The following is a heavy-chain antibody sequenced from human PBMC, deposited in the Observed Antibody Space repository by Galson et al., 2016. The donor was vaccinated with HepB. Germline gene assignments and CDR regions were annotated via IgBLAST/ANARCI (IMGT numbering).Heavy chain of an antibody. CDR2: IYPLDPDP. CDR1: GYNPATYW. D-gene: IGHD4-17*01. J-gene: IGHJ4*02. CDR3: ARLAGETDSLAFDY. Sequence: QSGAEVKKPGESLKISCKTSGYNPATYWIGWARQMPGKGLEWMGVIYPLDPDPRYSPSFGGQVTISADQSIRTAYLQWSSLKASDTAMYYCARLAGETDSLAFDYWGQGTLVTVSP. V-gene: IGHV5-51*01.